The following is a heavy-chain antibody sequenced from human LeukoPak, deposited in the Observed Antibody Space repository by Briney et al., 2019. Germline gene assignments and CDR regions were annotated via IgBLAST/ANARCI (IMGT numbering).Heavy chain of an antibody. CDR2: ISAYNGNT. J-gene: IGHJ6*02. Sequence: ASVKVSCKASGYTFTSYYMHWVRQAPGQGLEWMGWISAYNGNTNYAQKLQGRVTMTTDTSTSTAYMELRSLRAEDTAVYYCAKAGSSGWHNYYYYGMDVWGQGTTVTVSS. D-gene: IGHD6-19*01. CDR1: GYTFTSYY. V-gene: IGHV1-18*04. CDR3: AKAGSSGWHNYYYYGMDV.